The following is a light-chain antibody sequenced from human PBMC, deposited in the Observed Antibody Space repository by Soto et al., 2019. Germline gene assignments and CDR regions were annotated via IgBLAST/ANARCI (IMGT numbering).Light chain of an antibody. CDR1: QSVLYSSNNKNY. J-gene: IGKJ2*01. CDR3: QQYESTPPT. CDR2: WAS. V-gene: IGKV4-1*01. Sequence: DIVMTQSPDSLAVSLGERATINCKSSQSVLYSSNNKNYLAWYQQRPGQPPKLLIYWASTRESGVPDRFSGGGSGTDLTLTITSLQAEDVAVYYCQQYESTPPTFGQGTKLEIK.